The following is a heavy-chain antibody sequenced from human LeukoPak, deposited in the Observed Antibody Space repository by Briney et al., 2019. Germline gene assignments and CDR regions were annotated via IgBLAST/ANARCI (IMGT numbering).Heavy chain of an antibody. CDR3: ARERCGGDCYYYFNGMDV. J-gene: IGHJ6*02. Sequence: PETLSLTCTVSGGSISTYYWSWIRQSPGKGLEWIGYIYSSGSTKYNPSLKSRVTMSVDTSKDQFSLKLNSVTAADTALYYCARERCGGDCYYYFNGMDVWGQGTPVTVSS. CDR1: GGSISTYY. V-gene: IGHV4-59*12. CDR2: IYSSGST. D-gene: IGHD2-21*02.